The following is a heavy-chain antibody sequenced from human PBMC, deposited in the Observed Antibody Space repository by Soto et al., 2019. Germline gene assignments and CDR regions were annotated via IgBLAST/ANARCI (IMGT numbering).Heavy chain of an antibody. CDR1: GFTFSSYA. Sequence: GGSLRLSCAASGFTFSSYAMHWVRQAPGKGLEYVSAISSNGGSTYYANSVKGRFTISRDNSKNTLYLQMGSLRAEDMAVYYCARDQNEYCSGGSCYYPFDPWGQGTLVTVSS. CDR2: ISSNGGST. D-gene: IGHD2-15*01. J-gene: IGHJ5*02. V-gene: IGHV3-64*01. CDR3: ARDQNEYCSGGSCYYPFDP.